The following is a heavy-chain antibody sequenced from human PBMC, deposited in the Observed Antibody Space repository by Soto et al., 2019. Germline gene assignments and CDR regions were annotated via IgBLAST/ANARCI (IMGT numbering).Heavy chain of an antibody. CDR3: ARVRMLWYGELSH. Sequence: QVQLVQSGAEVKKPGASVKISCKTSGYTFMTYALHWVRQAPGQRPEWMGWINPGNGNTEYSQKLQGRVTITRDTSARTVFMAVANMTSEDTAVYYCARVRMLWYGELSHWGQGTQVIVSA. CDR2: INPGNGNT. J-gene: IGHJ4*02. CDR1: GYTFMTYA. V-gene: IGHV1-3*01. D-gene: IGHD3-10*01.